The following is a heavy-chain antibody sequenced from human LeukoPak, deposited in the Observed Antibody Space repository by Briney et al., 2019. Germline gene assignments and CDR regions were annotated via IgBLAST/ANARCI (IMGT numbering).Heavy chain of an antibody. Sequence: GGSLRLSCAASGFTFSSYWMSWVRQAPEKGLEWVANIKQDGSEKYYVDSVKGRFTISRDNAKNSLYLQMNSLRAEDTAVYYCARYYDSSGYYSPGYWYFDLWGRGTLVTVSS. J-gene: IGHJ2*01. V-gene: IGHV3-7*02. CDR1: GFTFSSYW. D-gene: IGHD3-22*01. CDR3: ARYYDSSGYYSPGYWYFDL. CDR2: IKQDGSEK.